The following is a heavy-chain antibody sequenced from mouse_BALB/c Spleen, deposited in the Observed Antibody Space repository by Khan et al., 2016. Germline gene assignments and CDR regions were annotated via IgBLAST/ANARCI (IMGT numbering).Heavy chain of an antibody. V-gene: IGHV1-22*01. CDR3: VRGRFAF. J-gene: IGHJ3*01. CDR2: INPNIGGS. CDR1: VYTFSDYT. Sequence: VRLQQSGPELVKPGTSVKISCKTSVYTFSDYTIHWVKQSHGESLVWIGNINPNIGGSSYNQKFKGKATLTVDKSSSTAYMELRSLISEDSADYYCVRGRFAFWGQGTLVTVSA.